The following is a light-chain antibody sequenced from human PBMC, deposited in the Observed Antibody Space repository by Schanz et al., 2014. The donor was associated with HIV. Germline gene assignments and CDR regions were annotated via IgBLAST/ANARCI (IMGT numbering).Light chain of an antibody. J-gene: IGLJ1*01. CDR2: DVN. CDR1: GTDIGDDNY. Sequence: QSASMSASPGQSITISCVGSGTDIGDDNYVSWYQHHPGTAPKLLIFDVNIRPSGVSDRFAGSKSGNTASLSISGLQPEDESDYYCSSYSVYGARGVIVGTGTKVTVL. CDR3: SSYSVYGARGVI. V-gene: IGLV2-14*03.